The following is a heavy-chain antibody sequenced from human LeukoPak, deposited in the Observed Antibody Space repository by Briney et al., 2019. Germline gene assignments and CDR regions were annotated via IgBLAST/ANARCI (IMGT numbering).Heavy chain of an antibody. V-gene: IGHV3-49*04. Sequence: GGSLRLSCTASGFTFCDFAMSWVRQAPGKGLEWVGFIRTKAYGGTTEYAASVKGRFTISRDDSKSIAYLQMNSLKTEDTAVYYCTRGRGYTYGYCFDYWGQGTLVTVSS. J-gene: IGHJ4*02. D-gene: IGHD5-18*01. CDR2: IRTKAYGGTT. CDR1: GFTFCDFA. CDR3: TRGRGYTYGYCFDY.